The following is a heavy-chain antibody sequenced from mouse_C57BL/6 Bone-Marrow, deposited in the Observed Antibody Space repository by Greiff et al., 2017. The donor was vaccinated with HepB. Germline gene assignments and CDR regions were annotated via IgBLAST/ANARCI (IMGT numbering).Heavy chain of an antibody. CDR2: INPSTGGT. CDR3: AVWDAY. J-gene: IGHJ3*01. CDR1: GYSFTGYY. D-gene: IGHD2-10*02. Sequence: EVKLVESGPELVKPGASVKISCKASGYSFTGYYMNWVKQSPEKSLEWIGEINPSTGGTTYNQKFKAKATLTVDKSSSTAYMQLKSLTSEDSAVYYCAVWDAYWGQGTLVTVSA. V-gene: IGHV1-42*01.